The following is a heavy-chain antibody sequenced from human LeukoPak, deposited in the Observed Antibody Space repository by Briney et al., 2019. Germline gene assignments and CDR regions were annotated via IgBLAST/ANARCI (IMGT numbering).Heavy chain of an antibody. CDR1: GLTVTDNY. J-gene: IGHJ4*02. D-gene: IGHD2/OR15-2a*01. Sequence: GGSLRLSCAASGLTVTDNYFSWVRQAPGKGLEWVSVIFPDGRTYHADSVKVRFTISRDRPKNTLLLQMNSLRADDTALYHCARTNTVYGDFDYWGQGILVTVSS. CDR2: IFPDGRT. CDR3: ARTNTVYGDFDY. V-gene: IGHV3-53*01.